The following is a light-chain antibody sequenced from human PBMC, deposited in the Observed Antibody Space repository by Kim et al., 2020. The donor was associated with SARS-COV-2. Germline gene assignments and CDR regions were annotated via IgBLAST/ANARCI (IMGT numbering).Light chain of an antibody. CDR3: LQHNSYPLT. CDR1: QGISNS. V-gene: IGKV1-17*03. J-gene: IGKJ4*01. CDR2: DVS. Sequence: DIQMTQSPSAMSASVGDRVTITCRASQGISNSLAWFQQKPGKVPKRLIYDVSTLQSGVPSRFSGTGSGTEFTLTISSMQPEDFATYYCLQHNSYPLTFGGRTKVEIK.